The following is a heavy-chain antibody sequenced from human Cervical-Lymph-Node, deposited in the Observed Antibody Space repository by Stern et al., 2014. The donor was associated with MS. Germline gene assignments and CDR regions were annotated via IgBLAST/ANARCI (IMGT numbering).Heavy chain of an antibody. CDR1: GFAFSTYG. V-gene: IGHV3-30*03. D-gene: IGHD6-19*01. J-gene: IGHJ4*02. Sequence: VQLVESGGGVVQPGGSLRLSCSPSGFAFSTYGMHWVRQAPCQGLEWVALISFDGAKSYYADSVKGRFTISRDNPKNTLYLQMKSLRGEDTAVYYCARGSDWYPLDYWGQGTLVTVSS. CDR3: ARGSDWYPLDY. CDR2: ISFDGAKS.